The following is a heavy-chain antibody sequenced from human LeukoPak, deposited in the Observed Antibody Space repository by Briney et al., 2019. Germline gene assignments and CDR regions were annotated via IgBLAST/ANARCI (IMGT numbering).Heavy chain of an antibody. CDR2: IYYSGST. V-gene: IGHV4-59*12. CDR3: ARDSPPGPSDYGGNSVRHDAFDI. D-gene: IGHD4-23*01. J-gene: IGHJ3*02. CDR1: GGSISSYY. Sequence: SETLSLTCTVSGGSISSYYWSWIRQPPGKGLEWIGYIYYSGSTNYNPSLKSRVTISVDTSKNQFSLKLSSVTAADTAVYYCARDSPPGPSDYGGNSVRHDAFDIWGQGTMVTVSS.